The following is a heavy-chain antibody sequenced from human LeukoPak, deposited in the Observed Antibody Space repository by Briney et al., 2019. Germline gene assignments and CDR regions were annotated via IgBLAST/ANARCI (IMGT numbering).Heavy chain of an antibody. CDR3: AKGAVAGFFDWFDT. CDR1: GFTFSSYA. V-gene: IGHV3-23*01. Sequence: PGGSLRLSCAASGFTFSSYAMGWVRQSPRKGLEWVSAISGSGGSTYYADSVKGRFTISRDNSKNTLYLQMNSLRAEDKAVYYCAKGAVAGFFDWFDTWGQGTLVTVSS. D-gene: IGHD6-19*01. CDR2: ISGSGGST. J-gene: IGHJ5*02.